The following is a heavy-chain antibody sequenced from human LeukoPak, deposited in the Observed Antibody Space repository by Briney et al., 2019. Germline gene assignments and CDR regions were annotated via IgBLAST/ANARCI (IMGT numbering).Heavy chain of an antibody. V-gene: IGHV3-23*01. CDR2: ISGGAGST. J-gene: IGHJ2*01. CDR1: AITFSTYA. Sequence: GGSLRLSCAASAITFSTYAVSWVRQAPGKGLECVSVISGGAGSTYYADSVKGRFTISRDNSKNTMYLQMNGLRAEDTAVYYCARDRVNCGGDCYPRWYLDLWGRGTLVSVSS. D-gene: IGHD2-21*02. CDR3: ARDRVNCGGDCYPRWYLDL.